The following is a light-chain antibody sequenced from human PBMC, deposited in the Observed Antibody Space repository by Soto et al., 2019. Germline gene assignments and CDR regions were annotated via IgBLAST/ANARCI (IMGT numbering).Light chain of an antibody. J-gene: IGLJ3*02. Sequence: QSVLTQPPSVSAAPGQKVTISCSGSSSNIGTYYVSWYQQLPGTAPKLLIYENNKRPSGIPDRFSGSKSGTSATLGITGLPTGDEADYYCGTWDSGLSAGVFGGGTQLTVL. CDR1: SSNIGTYY. CDR2: ENN. CDR3: GTWDSGLSAGV. V-gene: IGLV1-51*02.